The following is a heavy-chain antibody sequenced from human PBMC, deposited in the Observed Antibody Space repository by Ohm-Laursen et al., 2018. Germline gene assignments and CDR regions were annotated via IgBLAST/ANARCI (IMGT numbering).Heavy chain of an antibody. D-gene: IGHD2-2*01. V-gene: IGHV1-2*02. CDR2: INPNSGGT. CDR3: ARPLVATQDSFDI. CDR1: GYTFTGYY. J-gene: IGHJ3*02. Sequence: GASVKVSCKASGYTFTGYYMHWVRQAPGQGLEWMGWINPNSGGTNYAQKFQGRVTMTRDTSISTAYMELSSLRYEDTAVYYCARPLVATQDSFDIWGQGTMVTISS.